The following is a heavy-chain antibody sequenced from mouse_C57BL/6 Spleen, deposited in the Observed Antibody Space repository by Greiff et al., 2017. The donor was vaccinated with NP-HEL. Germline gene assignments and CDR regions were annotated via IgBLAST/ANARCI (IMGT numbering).Heavy chain of an antibody. Sequence: QVQLQQSGAELMKPGASVKLSCTATGYTFTGYWIEWVKQRPGHGLEWIGEILPGSGSTHYNEKFKGKATFTADTSSNTAYMQLSSLTTEDSTIYYCASRGLLLAYWGQGTLVTVSA. V-gene: IGHV1-9*01. CDR3: ASRGLLLAY. D-gene: IGHD1-1*01. CDR1: GYTFTGYW. CDR2: ILPGSGST. J-gene: IGHJ3*01.